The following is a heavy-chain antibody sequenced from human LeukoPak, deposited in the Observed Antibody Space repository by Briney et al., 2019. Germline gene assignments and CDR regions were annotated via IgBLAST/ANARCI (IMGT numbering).Heavy chain of an antibody. J-gene: IGHJ4*02. V-gene: IGHV4-4*02. CDR2: VHLIGTT. CDR3: AREGGPYRPLDY. Sequence: NPSETLPPTCAVSGVSFSSTNLWTGFRPPPGKGLEWVGEVHLIGTTNYNPSLQNRLTMSVDFSENHMSLKLTSVTAADTAIYYCAREGGPYRPLDYSGQGTLVTVSS. CDR1: GVSFSSTNL.